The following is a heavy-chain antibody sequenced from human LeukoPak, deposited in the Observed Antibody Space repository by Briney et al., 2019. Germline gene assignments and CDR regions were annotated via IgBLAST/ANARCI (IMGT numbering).Heavy chain of an antibody. J-gene: IGHJ6*04. V-gene: IGHV1-8*01. Sequence: ASVKVSCKASGYTFASDDINWVRQATGQGLEWMGWINPNSGYTGYAQKFQGRVTMTANPSISTVYLELSSLRSEGTAVYYCAKAPNYYGSGSPYQMDVWGKGTMVTVSS. CDR1: GYTFASDD. CDR2: INPNSGYT. D-gene: IGHD3-10*01. CDR3: AKAPNYYGSGSPYQMDV.